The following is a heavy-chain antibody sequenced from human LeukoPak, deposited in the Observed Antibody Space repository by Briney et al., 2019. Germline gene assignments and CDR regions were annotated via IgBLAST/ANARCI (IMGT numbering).Heavy chain of an antibody. CDR1: GFTFSSYA. J-gene: IGHJ4*02. CDR3: AKKSPDSSGNPAYD. Sequence: GGSLRLSCAASGFTFSSYAMSWVRQAAVKGLGWVSVISGTGTETYHAGSVRGRFTISRDNAKNTLYLQMNSLRAVDTAVYYCAKKSPDSSGNPAYDWGQGTLVTVSS. V-gene: IGHV3-23*01. CDR2: ISGTGTET. D-gene: IGHD4-23*01.